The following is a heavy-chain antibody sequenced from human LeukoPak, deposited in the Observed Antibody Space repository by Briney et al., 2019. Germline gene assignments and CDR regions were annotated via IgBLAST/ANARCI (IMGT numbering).Heavy chain of an antibody. CDR1: GGTFSSYA. CDR2: IIPIFGTA. D-gene: IGHD3-22*01. Sequence: GASVKVSCKASGGTFSSYAISWVRQAPGQGLEWMGGIIPIFGTANYAQKFQSRVTITADESTSTAYMELSSLRSEDTAVYYCASTFYYYDSSGYYYFDYWGQGTLVTVSS. CDR3: ASTFYYYDSSGYYYFDY. V-gene: IGHV1-69*13. J-gene: IGHJ4*02.